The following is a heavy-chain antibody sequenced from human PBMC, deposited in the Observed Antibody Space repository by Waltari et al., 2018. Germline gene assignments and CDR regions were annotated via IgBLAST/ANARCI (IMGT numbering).Heavy chain of an antibody. CDR3: TRNPGY. CDR1: DFFTDYW. V-gene: IGHV3-74*03. CDR2: MKTDGTSI. J-gene: IGHJ4*02. Sequence: EVQLVNSGGGLVQPGGSLRLSCAASDFFTDYWLDWVRQAPGKGLGWVSRMKTDGTSITYADSVKGQFTISRDSAKNTYYLQMNSLRAEDTAVYYCTRNPGYWGQGTLVTVSS.